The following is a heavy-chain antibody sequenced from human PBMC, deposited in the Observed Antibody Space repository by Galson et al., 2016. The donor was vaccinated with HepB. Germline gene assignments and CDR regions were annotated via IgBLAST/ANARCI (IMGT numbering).Heavy chain of an antibody. CDR1: GYTFRNYG. D-gene: IGHD3-16*01. CDR2: ISGYNGKT. Sequence: SVKVSCKASGYTFRNYGISWVRQAPGQGLEWMGWISGYNGKTYYAQKIPGRVTMTTDTSTSTAYMELRNLKSDDPAVYYCASKPAIVTSGTLFPDYWGQGTLLTVSS. V-gene: IGHV1-18*04. CDR3: ASKPAIVTSGTLFPDY. J-gene: IGHJ4*02.